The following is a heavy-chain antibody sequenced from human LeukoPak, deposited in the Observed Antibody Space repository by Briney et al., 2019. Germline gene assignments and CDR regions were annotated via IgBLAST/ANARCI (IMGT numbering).Heavy chain of an antibody. CDR1: GYTFTKYL. D-gene: IGHD1-20*01. V-gene: IGHV1-46*01. Sequence: ASVKVSCKTSGYTFTKYLIHWVRQAPGQGLEWVGTINPNGDATNYAPRLQGRLTLTQDTSTSTVYMELRGLTPDDTAVYYCARPLFCAFDNCGYWLDPWGLGTLVTVSS. J-gene: IGHJ5*02. CDR2: INPNGDAT. CDR3: ARPLFCAFDNCGYWLDP.